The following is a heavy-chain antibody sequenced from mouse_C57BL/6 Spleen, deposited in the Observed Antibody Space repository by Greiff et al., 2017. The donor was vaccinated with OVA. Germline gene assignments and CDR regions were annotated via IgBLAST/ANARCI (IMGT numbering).Heavy chain of an antibody. CDR3: AKSTMVPKDY. D-gene: IGHD2-2*01. J-gene: IGHJ2*01. CDR2: LHPNSGST. CDR1: GYTFNSYW. Sequence: QVHVKQSGAELVKPGASVKLSCKASGYTFNSYWMHWVKQRPGQGLEWIGMLHPNSGSTNYNEKFKSKSTLTVDKSSSTAYMQLSSLTSEDSAVYYCAKSTMVPKDYWGQGTTLTVSS. V-gene: IGHV1-64*01.